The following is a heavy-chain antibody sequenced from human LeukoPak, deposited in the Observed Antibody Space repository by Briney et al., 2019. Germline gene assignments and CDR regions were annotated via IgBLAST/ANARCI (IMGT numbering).Heavy chain of an antibody. J-gene: IGHJ3*02. CDR1: GVTVSSNY. CDR3: ARPSGVGPAFDI. Sequence: GGSLRLSCGVSGVTVSSNYMSWVPQGPGKGLDWGSVIYSGGGTYYAASVKGRFIISRDSSKNTLYLQMNSLTAEDTAVYYCARPSGVGPAFDIWSQGTMVTVSS. CDR2: IYSGGGT. V-gene: IGHV3-66*04.